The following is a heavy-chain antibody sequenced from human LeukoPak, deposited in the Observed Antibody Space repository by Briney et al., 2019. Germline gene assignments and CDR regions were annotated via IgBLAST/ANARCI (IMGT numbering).Heavy chain of an antibody. D-gene: IGHD5-18*01. J-gene: IGHJ6*03. CDR3: ARNVAPHTYGIYFYYYYMDV. CDR1: GDSISSNTYY. Sequence: SETLSLTCSVSGDSISSNTYYWGWVRQPPGKGLEWIGRIYYTGTTHYNPSLKSRVTISIDTSKKQFSLNLSSVTAADTAVYYCARNVAPHTYGIYFYYYYMDVWGKGTTVTVSS. CDR2: IYYTGTT. V-gene: IGHV4-39*01.